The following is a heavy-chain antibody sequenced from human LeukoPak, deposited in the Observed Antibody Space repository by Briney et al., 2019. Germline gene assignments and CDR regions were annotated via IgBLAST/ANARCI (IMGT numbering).Heavy chain of an antibody. CDR2: IYYSGST. J-gene: IGHJ5*02. D-gene: IGHD3-3*01. CDR3: AVGITIFGVVTQYNWFDP. CDR1: GGSISSSSYY. Sequence: PSETLSLTCTVSGGSISSSSYYWGWIRQPPGKGLEWIGSIYYSGSTYYNPSLKSRVTISVDTSKNQFSLKLSSVTAADTAVYYCAVGITIFGVVTQYNWFDPWSQGTLVTVSS. V-gene: IGHV4-39*01.